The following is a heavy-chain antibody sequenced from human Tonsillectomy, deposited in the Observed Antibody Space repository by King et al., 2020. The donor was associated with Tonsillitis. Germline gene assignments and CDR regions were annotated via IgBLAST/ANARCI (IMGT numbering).Heavy chain of an antibody. CDR1: GGSISSYS. Sequence: QLQESGPGLVKTSETLSLICTVSGGSISSYSWSWIRQPPGKGLEWIGYIYYSGSTNYNPPLKSRVTISVDTSKNQFSLKLRSVTAADTAVYYCARIERIAVAGRWFDPWGQGTLVTVSS. V-gene: IGHV4-59*08. CDR3: ARIERIAVAGRWFDP. CDR2: IYYSGST. D-gene: IGHD6-19*01. J-gene: IGHJ5*02.